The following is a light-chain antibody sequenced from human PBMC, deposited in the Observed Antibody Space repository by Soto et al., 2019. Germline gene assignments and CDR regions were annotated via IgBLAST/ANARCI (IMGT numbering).Light chain of an antibody. CDR2: EVS. Sequence: QSVLTQPPSASGSPGQSVTISCTGTSSDVGAYNYVSWYQQHPGKAPKLMIYEVSKRPSGVPDRFSGSKSSNTASLTVSGLQAEDEADYYCSSYAGSNNFFYVLGTGTKVTVL. V-gene: IGLV2-8*01. CDR3: SSYAGSNNFFYV. J-gene: IGLJ1*01. CDR1: SSDVGAYNY.